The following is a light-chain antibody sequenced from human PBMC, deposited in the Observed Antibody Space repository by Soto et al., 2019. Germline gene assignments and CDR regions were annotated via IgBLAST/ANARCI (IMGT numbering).Light chain of an antibody. CDR2: GNS. J-gene: IGLJ2*01. Sequence: QSVLTQPPSVSGAPGQRVTISCTGSSSNIGAGYDVHWYQKLPGRAPKLLIYGNSNRPSGVPDRFSGSKSGTSASLAITGLQAEDEADYYCQSYDSSLSVYVVFGGGTKLTVL. CDR1: SSNIGAGYD. V-gene: IGLV1-40*01. CDR3: QSYDSSLSVYVV.